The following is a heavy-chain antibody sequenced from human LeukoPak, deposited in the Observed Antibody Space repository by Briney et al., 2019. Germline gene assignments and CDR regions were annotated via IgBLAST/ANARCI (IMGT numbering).Heavy chain of an antibody. CDR2: FDPEDGET. J-gene: IGHJ4*02. Sequence: ASVKVSCKVSGYTLTELSMHWVRQAPGKGLEWMGGFDPEDGETIYAQKSQGRVTMTEDTSTDTAYMELSSLRSEDTAVYYCAKQYCSSTSCYRFDYWGQGTLVTVSS. D-gene: IGHD2-2*01. V-gene: IGHV1-24*01. CDR3: AKQYCSSTSCYRFDY. CDR1: GYTLTELS.